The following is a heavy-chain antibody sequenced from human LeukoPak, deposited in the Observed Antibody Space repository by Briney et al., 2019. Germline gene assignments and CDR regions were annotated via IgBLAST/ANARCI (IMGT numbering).Heavy chain of an antibody. D-gene: IGHD4-11*01. CDR2: FYISGST. CDR1: GGSISSYY. Sequence: PSETLSLTCTVSGGSISSYYWSWIRQPAGKGLEWIGRFYISGSTNYNPSLKSRVTMSVDTSKDQFSLRLNSVTAADTAVYYCARDFLLQSEGLFDYWGQGTLVTVSS. CDR3: ARDFLLQSEGLFDY. J-gene: IGHJ4*02. V-gene: IGHV4-4*07.